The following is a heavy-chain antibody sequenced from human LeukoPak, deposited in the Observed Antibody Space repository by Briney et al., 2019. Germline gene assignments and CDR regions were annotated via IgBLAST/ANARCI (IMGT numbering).Heavy chain of an antibody. D-gene: IGHD5-18*01. J-gene: IGHJ4*02. Sequence: GGSLRLSCAASGFTFSNAWMSWVRQAPGKGLEWAGRIKSKTDGGTTDYAAPVKGRFTISRDDSKNTLYLQMNSLKTEDTAVYYCTTDPYGYGYWGQGTLVTVSS. CDR2: IKSKTDGGTT. CDR3: TTDPYGYGY. CDR1: GFTFSNAW. V-gene: IGHV3-15*01.